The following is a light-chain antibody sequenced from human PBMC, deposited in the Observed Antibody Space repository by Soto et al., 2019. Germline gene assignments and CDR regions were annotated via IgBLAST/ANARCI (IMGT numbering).Light chain of an antibody. CDR1: QSIGDS. CDR3: QQYNGYSRT. V-gene: IGKV1-5*01. CDR2: GVS. Sequence: DIQMTQSPSTLSASVGDRVTITCRASQSIGDSLAWYQQKPGKAPYLLISGVSSLERGVPSRFSGSGSGTEFTLTISSMQPDDFATFYCQQYNGYSRTFGQGTKVDIK. J-gene: IGKJ1*01.